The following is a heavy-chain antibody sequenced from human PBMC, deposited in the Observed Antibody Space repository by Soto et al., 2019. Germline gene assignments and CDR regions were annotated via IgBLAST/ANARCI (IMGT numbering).Heavy chain of an antibody. CDR1: GFTFSSYG. J-gene: IGHJ4*02. CDR3: AGGGSPTAANFDY. Sequence: QVQLVESGGGVVQPGRSLRLSCAASGFTFSSYGMHWVRQAPGKGLEWVAVISYDGSNKYYADSVKGRFTISRDNSNNTLYLQMNSLRAEDTAVYYCAGGGSPTAANFDYWGQGTLVTVSS. V-gene: IGHV3-30*03. D-gene: IGHD3-16*01. CDR2: ISYDGSNK.